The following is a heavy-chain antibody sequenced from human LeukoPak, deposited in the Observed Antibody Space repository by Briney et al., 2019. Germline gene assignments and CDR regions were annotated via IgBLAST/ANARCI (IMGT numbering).Heavy chain of an antibody. Sequence: SETLSLTCTVSGGSISNYYWNCIRQPAGKGLEWIGRIYTSGSTNYNPSLKSRVTMSVDTSKNQFSLKLSSVTAADTAVYYCARTAADWFDPWGQGTLVTVSS. V-gene: IGHV4-4*07. CDR3: ARTAADWFDP. CDR2: IYTSGST. D-gene: IGHD6-13*01. CDR1: GGSISNYY. J-gene: IGHJ5*02.